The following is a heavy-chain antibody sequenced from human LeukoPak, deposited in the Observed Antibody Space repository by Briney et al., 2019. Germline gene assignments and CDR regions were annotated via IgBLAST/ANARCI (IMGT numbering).Heavy chain of an antibody. CDR1: GYSISRGYS. Sequence: PSETLSLTCAVSGYSISRGYSWGWIRQPPGKGLEWIGNIYHSESTHYNPSLKSRVTISPDTPMNQFSLKLSSVPAAHRAVYYCARFDHVWETHGMDAFDLWGQGTMVTVSS. CDR2: IYHSEST. CDR3: ARFDHVWETHGMDAFDL. J-gene: IGHJ3*01. V-gene: IGHV4-38-2*01. D-gene: IGHD3-16*01.